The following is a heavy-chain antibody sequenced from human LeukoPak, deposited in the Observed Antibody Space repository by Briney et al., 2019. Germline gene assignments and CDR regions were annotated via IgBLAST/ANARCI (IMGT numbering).Heavy chain of an antibody. V-gene: IGHV4-4*07. CDR3: ARVPAAAGRSREYFQH. CDR2: IYSGGNT. Sequence: SETLSLTCTVSGGSINNYYWSWIRQSAGKGLEWIGRIYSGGNTNYNPSLKSRVTMSVDRSKNQFSLKLSSVTAADTAVYYCARVPAAAGRSREYFQHWGQGTLVTVSS. CDR1: GGSINNYY. J-gene: IGHJ1*01. D-gene: IGHD6-13*01.